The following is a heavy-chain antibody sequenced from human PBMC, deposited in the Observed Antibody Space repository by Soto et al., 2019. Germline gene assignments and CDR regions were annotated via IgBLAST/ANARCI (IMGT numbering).Heavy chain of an antibody. CDR2: INHSGST. CDR3: ARGFLLITFGGVIVGNYFDY. CDR1: GGSFSGYY. J-gene: IGHJ4*02. V-gene: IGHV4-34*01. D-gene: IGHD3-16*02. Sequence: QVQLQQWGAGLLKPSETLTLTCAVYGGSFSGYYWSWIRQPPGKGLEWMGEINHSGSTNYNPSLKSRVTISVDTSKNQFSLKLSSVTAADTAVYYCARGFLLITFGGVIVGNYFDYWGQGTLVTVSS.